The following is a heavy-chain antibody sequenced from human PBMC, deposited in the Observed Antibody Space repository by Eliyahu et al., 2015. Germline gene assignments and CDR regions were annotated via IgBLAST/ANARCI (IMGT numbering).Heavy chain of an antibody. CDR2: INHSGST. Sequence: QVQLQQWGAGLLKPSETLSXTCAVYGGSFSGYYWSXIRQPPGKGLEWIGEINHSGSTNYNPSLKSRVTISVDTSKNQFSLKLSSVTAADTAVYYCARAYSGSVDYWGQGTLVTVSS. CDR1: GGSFSGYY. CDR3: ARAYSGSVDY. V-gene: IGHV4-34*01. J-gene: IGHJ4*02. D-gene: IGHD1-26*01.